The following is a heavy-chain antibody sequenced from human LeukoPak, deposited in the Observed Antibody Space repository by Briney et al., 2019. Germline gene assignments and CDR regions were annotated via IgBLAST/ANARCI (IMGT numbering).Heavy chain of an antibody. D-gene: IGHD1-14*01. Sequence: PSETLSLTCTVSGGSISSSSYYWGWLRQPPGKGLEWIGNIYYTGSTYYSPSLKSRVTISVDTSKNQFSLKLSSVTAADTAVYYCARLYSSTGNHDYWGQGTLVTVSS. CDR2: IYYTGST. CDR3: ARLYSSTGNHDY. CDR1: GGSISSSSYY. J-gene: IGHJ4*02. V-gene: IGHV4-39*01.